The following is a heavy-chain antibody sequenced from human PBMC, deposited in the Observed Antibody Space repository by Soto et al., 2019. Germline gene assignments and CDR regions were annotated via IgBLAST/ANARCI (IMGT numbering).Heavy chain of an antibody. CDR1: GFTFSSYG. CDR2: ISYDGSNK. V-gene: IGHV3-30*18. J-gene: IGHJ3*02. Sequence: QVQLVESGGGVVQPGRSLRLSCAASGFTFSSYGMHWVRQAPGKGLEWVAVISYDGSNKYYADSVKGRFTISRDNSKNTLYLQMNSLRAEDTAVYYCAKERYSSGWYNAFDIWGQGTMVTVSS. CDR3: AKERYSSGWYNAFDI. D-gene: IGHD6-19*01.